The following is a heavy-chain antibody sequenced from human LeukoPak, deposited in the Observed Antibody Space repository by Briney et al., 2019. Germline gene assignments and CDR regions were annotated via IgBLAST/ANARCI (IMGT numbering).Heavy chain of an antibody. CDR3: IRDLFDDYSLDY. V-gene: IGHV3-21*01. CDR2: INSDSSLM. Sequence: GESLKISCAASGFTFSSYSMNWVRQAPGKGLEWVSSINSDSSLMFYAESVKGRFTISRDNARNSLYLQMNSLRAEDTAVYYCIRDLFDDYSLDYWGQGALVTVSS. D-gene: IGHD3-16*01. CDR1: GFTFSSYS. J-gene: IGHJ4*02.